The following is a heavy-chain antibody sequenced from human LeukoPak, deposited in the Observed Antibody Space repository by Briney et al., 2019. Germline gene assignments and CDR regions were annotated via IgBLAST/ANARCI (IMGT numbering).Heavy chain of an antibody. J-gene: IGHJ4*02. Sequence: ASVKVSCKASGYTFTGYYMHWVRQAPGQGLEWMGWINPNSGGTNYAQKFQGRVTMTRDTSISTAYTELSRLRSDDTAVYYCARFDSNSDIVVVPAAVFDYWGQGTLVTVSS. D-gene: IGHD2-2*01. CDR3: ARFDSNSDIVVVPAAVFDY. CDR2: INPNSGGT. CDR1: GYTFTGYY. V-gene: IGHV1-2*02.